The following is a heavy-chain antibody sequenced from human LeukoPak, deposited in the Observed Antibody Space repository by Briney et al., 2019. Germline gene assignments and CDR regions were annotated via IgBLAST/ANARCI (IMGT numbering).Heavy chain of an antibody. CDR1: GFTFSSYW. V-gene: IGHV3-7*01. D-gene: IGHD3-9*01. CDR3: ARCPQALRYFDWLQAPYYFDY. J-gene: IGHJ4*02. CDR2: IKQDGSEK. Sequence: PGGSLRLSCAASGFTFSSYWMSWVRQAPGKGLEWVANIKQDGSEKYYVDSVKGRFTISRDNAKNSLYLQMNSLRAEDTAVYYCARCPQALRYFDWLQAPYYFDYWGQGTLVTVSS.